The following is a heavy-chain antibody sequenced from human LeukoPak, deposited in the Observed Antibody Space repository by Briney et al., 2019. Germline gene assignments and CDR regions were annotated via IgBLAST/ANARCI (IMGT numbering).Heavy chain of an antibody. D-gene: IGHD4-17*01. CDR1: GFTFSSYA. J-gene: IGHJ4*02. V-gene: IGHV3-30-3*01. CDR2: ISYDGSNK. CDR3: ARDDGDYFGY. Sequence: GRSLRLSCAASGFTFSSYAMHWVRQAPGKGLEWVAVISYDGSNKYYADSVKGRFTISRDNSKNTLYLQMNSLRAEDTAVYYCARDDGDYFGYWGQGTLVTVSS.